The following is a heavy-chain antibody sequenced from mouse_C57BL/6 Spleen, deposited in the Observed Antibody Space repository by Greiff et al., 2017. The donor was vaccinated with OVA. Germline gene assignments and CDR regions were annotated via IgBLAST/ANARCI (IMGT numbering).Heavy chain of an antibody. D-gene: IGHD1-1*01. CDR3: ARRIYYYGSGYYFDY. J-gene: IGHJ2*01. CDR2: LDPSDSYT. CDR1: GYTFTSYW. V-gene: IGHV1-50*01. Sequence: QVQLQQPGAELVKPGASVKLSCKASGYTFTSYWMQWVKQRPGQGLEWIGELDPSDSYTNYNQKFKGKATLSVDTSSSTAYMQLSSLTSEDSAVYYCARRIYYYGSGYYFDYWGQGTTLTVSS.